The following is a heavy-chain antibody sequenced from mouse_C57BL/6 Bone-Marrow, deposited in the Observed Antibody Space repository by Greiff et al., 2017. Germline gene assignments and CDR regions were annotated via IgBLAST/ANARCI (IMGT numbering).Heavy chain of an antibody. V-gene: IGHV1-81*01. CDR2: IYPRSGNT. Sequence: VQLQQSGAELARPGASVKLSCKASGYTFTSYGISWVKQRTGQGLEWIGEIYPRSGNTYYNEKFKGKATLTADKSSSTAYMDLRSLTSEDSAVYFCARWGWLRGAMDYWGQGTSVTVSS. J-gene: IGHJ4*01. D-gene: IGHD2-2*01. CDR3: ARWGWLRGAMDY. CDR1: GYTFTSYG.